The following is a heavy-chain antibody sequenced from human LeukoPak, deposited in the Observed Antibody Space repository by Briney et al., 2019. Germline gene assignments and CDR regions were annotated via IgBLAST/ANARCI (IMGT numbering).Heavy chain of an antibody. CDR1: GGSFSGYY. Sequence: SETLSLTCAVYGGSFSGYYWSWIRQPPGKGPEWIGEINHSGSTNYNPSLKSRVTISVDTSKNQFSLKLSSVTAADTAVYYCARAPSKYYFDYWGQGTLVTVSS. CDR3: ARAPSKYYFDY. V-gene: IGHV4-34*01. CDR2: INHSGST. J-gene: IGHJ4*02.